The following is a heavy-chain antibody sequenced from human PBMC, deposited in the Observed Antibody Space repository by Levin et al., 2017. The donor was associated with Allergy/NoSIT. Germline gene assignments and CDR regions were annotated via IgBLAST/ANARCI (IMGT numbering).Heavy chain of an antibody. Sequence: GGSLRLSCAASGFTFSSYAMSWVRQAPGKGLEWVSAISGSGGSTYYADSVKGRFTISRDNSKNTLYLQMNSLRAEDTAVYYCAKTAHEVLWFRESPAKFDYWGQGTLVTVSS. CDR3: AKTAHEVLWFRESPAKFDY. CDR1: GFTFSSYA. J-gene: IGHJ4*02. CDR2: ISGSGGST. D-gene: IGHD3-10*01. V-gene: IGHV3-23*01.